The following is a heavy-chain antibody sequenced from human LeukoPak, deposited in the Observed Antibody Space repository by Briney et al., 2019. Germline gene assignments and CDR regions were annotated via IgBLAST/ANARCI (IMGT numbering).Heavy chain of an antibody. CDR2: INPNSGGT. Sequence: ASVKVSCKASGYTFTAYYMHWLRQAPGQGLEWMGWINPNSGGTNYAQKFQGRVTMTRDTSTNTVYMELTSLRSEDTAVYYCAREVMDNLRFDYWGQGTLVTVSS. CDR3: AREVMDNLRFDY. J-gene: IGHJ4*02. CDR1: GYTFTAYY. V-gene: IGHV1-2*02. D-gene: IGHD1-14*01.